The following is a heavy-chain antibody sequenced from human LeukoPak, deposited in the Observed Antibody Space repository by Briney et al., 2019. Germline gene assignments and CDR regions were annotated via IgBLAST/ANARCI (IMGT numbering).Heavy chain of an antibody. CDR2: IGSSGGGI. D-gene: IGHD1-1*01. J-gene: IGHJ4*02. Sequence: PGGSLRLSCAASGFTFSTYTMYWVRRPPGKGLEWVSIIGSSGGGIHYADSVKGRFTISRDNSKNTLYLQMNSLRAEDTAVYYCAKGSWKLLGTSYFDYWGQGTLVTVSS. V-gene: IGHV3-23*01. CDR1: GFTFSTYT. CDR3: AKGSWKLLGTSYFDY.